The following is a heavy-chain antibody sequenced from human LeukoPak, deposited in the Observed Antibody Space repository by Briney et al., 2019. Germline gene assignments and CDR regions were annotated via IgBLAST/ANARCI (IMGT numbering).Heavy chain of an antibody. CDR2: IYSGGST. CDR1: GFTFSSNY. V-gene: IGHV3-53*01. J-gene: IGHJ6*02. CDR3: ARGQSGTPHYYYGMDV. Sequence: GGSLRLSCAASGFTFSSNYMSWFRQAPGKGLEWVSIIYSGGSTYYADSVKGRFTVSRDNSKNTLSLQMNSLREEDTAVYYCARGQSGTPHYYYGMDVWGQGTTVTVSS. D-gene: IGHD3-10*01.